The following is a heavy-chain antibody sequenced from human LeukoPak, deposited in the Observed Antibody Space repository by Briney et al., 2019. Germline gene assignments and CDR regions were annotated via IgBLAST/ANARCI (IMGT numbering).Heavy chain of an antibody. Sequence: GGSLRLSCVVSGFTFDDYTMHWVRHAPGKGLEWVSLITWDGSTTYYAGSVEGRFTISRDNTKNSLYLQMNSLRSEDTALYYCAKALQGYSYADYWGQGTLVTVSS. D-gene: IGHD5-18*01. J-gene: IGHJ4*02. V-gene: IGHV3-43*01. CDR3: AKALQGYSYADY. CDR1: GFTFDDYT. CDR2: ITWDGSTT.